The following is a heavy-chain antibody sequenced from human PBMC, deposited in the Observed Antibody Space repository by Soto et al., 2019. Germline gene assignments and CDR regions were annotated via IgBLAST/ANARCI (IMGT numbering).Heavy chain of an antibody. CDR3: SKTPRYCSNGAGFAGYFEN. CDR2: ISGSGGNT. J-gene: IGHJ4*02. Sequence: GGSLRLSCAASGFIFSNFAMSWVRQAPGKGLEWVSAISGSGGNTYFAEYVKGRFTISRDNSKNKLYLQMNRLRAEDTAVYYCSKTPRYCSNGAGFAGYFENWGPGTPVTVSS. CDR1: GFIFSNFA. D-gene: IGHD2-8*01. V-gene: IGHV3-23*01.